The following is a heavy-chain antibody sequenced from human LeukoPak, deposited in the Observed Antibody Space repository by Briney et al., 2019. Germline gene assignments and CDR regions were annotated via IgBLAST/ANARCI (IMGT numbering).Heavy chain of an antibody. Sequence: GGSLRLSCAASGFTFDDYGMSWVRQAPGKGLEWVSGINWNGGSTGYADSVKGRFTISRDNAKNSLYLQMNSLRAEDTALYYCARLAAAGLKYYYYYYMDVWGKGTTVTVSS. D-gene: IGHD6-13*01. CDR3: ARLAAAGLKYYYYYYMDV. J-gene: IGHJ6*03. V-gene: IGHV3-20*04. CDR1: GFTFDDYG. CDR2: INWNGGST.